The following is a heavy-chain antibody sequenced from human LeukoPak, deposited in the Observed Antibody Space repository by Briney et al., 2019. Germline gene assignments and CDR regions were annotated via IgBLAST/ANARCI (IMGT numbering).Heavy chain of an antibody. V-gene: IGHV4-59*01. D-gene: IGHD6-19*01. CDR1: GGSINSYY. CDR2: IYYRGGT. J-gene: IGHJ2*01. Sequence: KASETLSLTCTVSGGSINSYYWSWIRQPPGKGLEWIGYIYYRGGTNYNSSLKSRVTISVDTSNNQFSLKLTSVTAADTAMYYCARGSLYSSGRGWYFDLWGRGTLVTVSS. CDR3: ARGSLYSSGRGWYFDL.